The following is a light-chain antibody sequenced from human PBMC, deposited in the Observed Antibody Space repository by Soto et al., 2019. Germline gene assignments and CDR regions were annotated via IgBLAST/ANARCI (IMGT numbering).Light chain of an antibody. CDR1: QSVSSNY. Sequence: EIVLTQSSDTLSLSPGERATLSCRASQSVSSNYLAWHQQKPGQAPRLLIYGASSRATGIPDRFSGSGSGTDFTLSISRLEPEDFAVYYCQQYGDTPYTFGQGTKLEIK. V-gene: IGKV3-20*01. CDR2: GAS. J-gene: IGKJ2*01. CDR3: QQYGDTPYT.